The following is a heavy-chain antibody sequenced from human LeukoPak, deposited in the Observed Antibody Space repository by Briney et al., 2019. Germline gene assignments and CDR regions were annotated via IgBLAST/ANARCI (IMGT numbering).Heavy chain of an antibody. CDR1: GGSIRSTSYH. D-gene: IGHD6-13*01. J-gene: IGHJ5*02. V-gene: IGHV4-61*02. CDR3: ARDRSIPYYSSSLERGLDWFDP. Sequence: SETLSLTCTVSGGSIRSTSYHWGWIRQPAGKGLEWIGRIYTSGSTNYNPSLKSRVTMSVDTSKNQFSLKLSSVTAADTAVYYCARDRSIPYYSSSLERGLDWFDPWGQGTLVTVSS. CDR2: IYTSGST.